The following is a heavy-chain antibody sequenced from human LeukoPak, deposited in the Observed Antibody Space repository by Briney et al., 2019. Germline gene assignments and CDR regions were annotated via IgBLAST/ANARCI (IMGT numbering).Heavy chain of an antibody. J-gene: IGHJ4*02. CDR3: TTGDDYGDYGFNY. Sequence: GGSLRLSCAASGFTSSNAWMSWVRQAPGKGLEWVGRIKSKTDGGTTDYAAPVKGRFTISRDDPKNTLYLQMNSLKTEDTAVYYCTTGDDYGDYGFNYWGQGTLVTVSS. CDR2: IKSKTDGGTT. V-gene: IGHV3-15*01. D-gene: IGHD4-17*01. CDR1: GFTSSNAW.